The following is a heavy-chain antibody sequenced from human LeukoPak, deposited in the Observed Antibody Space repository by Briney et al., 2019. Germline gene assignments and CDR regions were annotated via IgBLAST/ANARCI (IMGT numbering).Heavy chain of an antibody. Sequence: GGSLRLSCAASGFTFSTYSMNWVRQAPGKGLEWVSFISTSSSYIYYADSVKGRFTISRDNSKNSLYLQMNSLRAEDTAVYYCARDGLRVDCSGGSCYDYWGQGTLVTVSS. V-gene: IGHV3-21*01. D-gene: IGHD2-15*01. CDR3: ARDGLRVDCSGGSCYDY. CDR1: GFTFSTYS. CDR2: ISTSSSYI. J-gene: IGHJ4*02.